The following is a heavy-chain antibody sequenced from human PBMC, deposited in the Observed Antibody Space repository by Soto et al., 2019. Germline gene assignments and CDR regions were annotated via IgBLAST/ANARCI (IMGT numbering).Heavy chain of an antibody. CDR3: AKDREIVGANFDY. CDR1: GFTFSNYA. D-gene: IGHD1-26*01. CDR2: ISGSGDII. J-gene: IGHJ4*02. Sequence: PGGSLRLSCAASGFTFSNYAMGWVRQGPGKGLEWVSSISGSGDIIYYTDSVKGRFTISRDNSKNTMYLQMNSLRAEDTAVYYCAKDREIVGANFDYWGQGTLVTVSS. V-gene: IGHV3-23*01.